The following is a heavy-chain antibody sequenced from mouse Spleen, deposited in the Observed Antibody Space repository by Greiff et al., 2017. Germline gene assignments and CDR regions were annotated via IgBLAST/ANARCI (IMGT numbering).Heavy chain of an antibody. CDR1: GFTFSSYA. V-gene: IGHV5-6-2*01. D-gene: IGHD2-5*01. Sequence: EVKLMESGGGLVKPGGSLKLSCAASGFTFSSYAMSWVRQTPEKRLEWVAAINSNGGSTYYPDTVKDRFTISRDNAKNTLYLQMSSLRSEDTALYYCARQDYSNPYFDYWGQGTTLTVSS. CDR2: INSNGGST. CDR3: ARQDYSNPYFDY. J-gene: IGHJ2*01.